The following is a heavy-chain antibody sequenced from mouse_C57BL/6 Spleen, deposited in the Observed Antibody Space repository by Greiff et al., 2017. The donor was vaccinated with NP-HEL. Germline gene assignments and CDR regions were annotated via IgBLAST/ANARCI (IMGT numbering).Heavy chain of an antibody. CDR2: IWSGGST. J-gene: IGHJ2*01. CDR3: ARGVYYGNYFDY. Sequence: QVQLQQSGPGLVQPSQSLSITCTVSGFSLTSYGVHWVRQSPGKGLEWLGVIWSGGSTDYNAAFISRLSISKDNSKSQVFFKMNSLQADDTAIYYCARGVYYGNYFDYWGQGTTLTVSS. V-gene: IGHV2-2*01. D-gene: IGHD2-1*01. CDR1: GFSLTSYG.